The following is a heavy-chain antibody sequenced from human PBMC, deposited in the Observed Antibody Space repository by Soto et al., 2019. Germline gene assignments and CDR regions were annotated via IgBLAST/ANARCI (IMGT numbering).Heavy chain of an antibody. CDR2: IYYSGST. Sequence: QVQLQESGPGLVKPSETLSLTCTVSGGSVSSGSYYWSWIRQPPGKGLEWIGYIYYSGSTNYNPSLMSRVTISVDTSKNQFSLKLSSVTAADTAVYYCARDPEPQWLGFDLWGRGTLVTVSS. CDR1: GGSVSSGSYY. V-gene: IGHV4-61*01. D-gene: IGHD6-19*01. J-gene: IGHJ2*01. CDR3: ARDPEPQWLGFDL.